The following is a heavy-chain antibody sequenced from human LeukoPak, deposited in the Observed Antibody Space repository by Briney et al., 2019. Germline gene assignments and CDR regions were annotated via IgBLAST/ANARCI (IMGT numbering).Heavy chain of an antibody. V-gene: IGHV1-18*01. CDR3: ARGKSSSWYLMYYFDY. D-gene: IGHD6-13*01. CDR1: GYTFTSYG. J-gene: IGHJ4*02. Sequence: ASVKVSCKASGYTFTSYGISWVRQAPGQGLERMGWISAYSGNTNYAQKLQGRVTMTTDTSTSTAYMELRSLRSDDTAVYYCARGKSSSWYLMYYFDYWGQGTLVTVSS. CDR2: ISAYSGNT.